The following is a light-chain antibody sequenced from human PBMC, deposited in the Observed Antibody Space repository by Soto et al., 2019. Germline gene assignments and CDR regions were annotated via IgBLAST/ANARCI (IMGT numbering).Light chain of an antibody. Sequence: IVLTQSPGIVSLSPGDRATLSCRASESLVNKYLAWYQQKPGQDPRPLIFGASTRATGIPDRFRGSGSGTDFTLAISRLEPEDFAVYHCQQYCYSPCSLGQGTKLQI. V-gene: IGKV3-20*01. CDR1: ESLVNKY. CDR2: GAS. J-gene: IGKJ2*04. CDR3: QQYCYSPCS.